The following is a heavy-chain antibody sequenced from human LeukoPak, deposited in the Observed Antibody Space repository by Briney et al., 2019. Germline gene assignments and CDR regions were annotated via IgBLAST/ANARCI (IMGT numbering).Heavy chain of an antibody. CDR1: GFTFDDYG. Sequence: GGSLRLSCAASGFTFDDYGMSWVRQAPGKGLEWVSGINWNGGSTGYADSVKGRFTISRDNAKNSPYLQMNSLRAEDTALYYCARDKFDRDGSGSYPPHYYYYYYYMDVWGKGTTVTVSS. D-gene: IGHD3-10*01. CDR2: INWNGGST. J-gene: IGHJ6*03. V-gene: IGHV3-20*04. CDR3: ARDKFDRDGSGSYPPHYYYYYYYMDV.